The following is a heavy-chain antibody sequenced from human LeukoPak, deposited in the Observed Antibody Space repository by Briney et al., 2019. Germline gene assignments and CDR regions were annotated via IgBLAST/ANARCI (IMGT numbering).Heavy chain of an antibody. D-gene: IGHD6-19*01. J-gene: IGHJ4*02. Sequence: GGSLRLPCAASGFTFSSYGMHWVRQAPGKGLEWVAVIWYDGSNKYYADSVKGRFTISRDNSKNTLYLQMNSLRAEDTAVYYCARDLRKFQWLPSYFDYWGQGTLVTVSS. CDR2: IWYDGSNK. V-gene: IGHV3-33*01. CDR3: ARDLRKFQWLPSYFDY. CDR1: GFTFSSYG.